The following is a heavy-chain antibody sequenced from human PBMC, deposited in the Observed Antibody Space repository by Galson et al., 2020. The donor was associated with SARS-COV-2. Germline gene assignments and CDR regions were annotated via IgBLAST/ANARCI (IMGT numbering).Heavy chain of an antibody. J-gene: IGHJ5*02. Sequence: RGRPRNSQEKKGIIYPGDSKTRYRPSFQGHVTISADKSMSTAYLQWSSLKASDTAIYFCARGGYCSGRSCSTYDWFDPWGQGTLVTVSS. D-gene: IGHD2-15*01. V-gene: IGHV5-51*01. CDR3: ARGGYCSGRSCSTYDWFDP. CDR2: IYPGDSKT.